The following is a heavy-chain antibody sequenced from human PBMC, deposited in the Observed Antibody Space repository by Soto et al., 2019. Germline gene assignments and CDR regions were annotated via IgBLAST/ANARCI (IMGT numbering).Heavy chain of an antibody. Sequence: QVQLVESGGCVVQPGTSLRLSCAASGFIFSNYGMHWVREAPGKGLEWVALISFDGKNRNYADSVKGRFTIYRANPKNTLYLEMNSLSPEDTAFYYCAKRGGVVGGSEHPFFEYWGQGTLVTVSS. J-gene: IGHJ4*02. CDR3: AKRGGVVGGSEHPFFEY. D-gene: IGHD2-15*01. V-gene: IGHV3-30*18. CDR1: GFIFSNYG. CDR2: ISFDGKNR.